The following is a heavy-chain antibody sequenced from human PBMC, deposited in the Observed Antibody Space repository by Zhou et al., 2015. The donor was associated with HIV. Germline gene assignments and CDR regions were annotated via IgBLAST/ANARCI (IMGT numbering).Heavy chain of an antibody. CDR2: IYYDGTKQ. CDR3: ARAGTDWILDS. CDR1: GFTFSNYG. Sequence: QVQLVESGGGVVQPGRSLRLSCAASGFTFSNYGMHWVRQAPGKGLEWVATIYYDGTKQYYADSVRGRFTISRDNAKSTLYLQMNSLRAEDTALYYCARAGTDWILDSWGQGTLVTVSS. J-gene: IGHJ4*02. D-gene: IGHD3-9*01. V-gene: IGHV3-33*01.